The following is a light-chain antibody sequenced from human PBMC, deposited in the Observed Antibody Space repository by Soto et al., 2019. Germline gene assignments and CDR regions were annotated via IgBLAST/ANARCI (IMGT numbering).Light chain of an antibody. CDR2: KAS. CDR3: HPRGT. J-gene: IGKJ1*01. Sequence: EIQMTQSPCTLSASVGERGTITCRASQSINSWLAWYQQKPGEAPKLLIYKASSLQSGVPSRFSGSGSGTEFTLTISSLQPDDFATYYCHPRGTFGQGTKVEIK. CDR1: QSINSW. V-gene: IGKV1-5*03.